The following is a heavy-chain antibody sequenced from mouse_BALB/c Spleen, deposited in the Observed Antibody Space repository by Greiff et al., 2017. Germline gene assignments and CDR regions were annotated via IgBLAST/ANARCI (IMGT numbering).Heavy chain of an antibody. J-gene: IGHJ2*01. Sequence: DVKLVESGGDLVKPGGSLKLSCAASGFTFSSYGMSWVRQTPDKRLEWVATISSGGSYTYYPDSVKGRFTISRDNAKNTLYLQMSSLKSEDTAMYYCARRSYRYDVFDYWGQGTTLTVSS. V-gene: IGHV5-6*02. CDR1: GFTFSSYG. CDR3: ARRSYRYDVFDY. CDR2: ISSGGSYT. D-gene: IGHD2-14*01.